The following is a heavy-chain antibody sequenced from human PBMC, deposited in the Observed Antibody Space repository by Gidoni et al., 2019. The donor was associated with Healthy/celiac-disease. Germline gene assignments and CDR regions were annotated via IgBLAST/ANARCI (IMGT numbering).Heavy chain of an antibody. Sequence: QVQLQQWGAGLLKPSETLSLTCAVYGGSFSGSYCSWFCRPPGKGLEWIWEINHSGSTNYNPSLKMRVTIAGDTSKNQFSLKLSSVTAADTAVYYWARGSRIGVRWQRLYWYFDLWGRGTLVSVSS. CDR3: ARGSRIGVRWQRLYWYFDL. J-gene: IGHJ2*01. V-gene: IGHV4-34*01. CDR1: GGSFSGSY. D-gene: IGHD4-17*01. CDR2: INHSGST.